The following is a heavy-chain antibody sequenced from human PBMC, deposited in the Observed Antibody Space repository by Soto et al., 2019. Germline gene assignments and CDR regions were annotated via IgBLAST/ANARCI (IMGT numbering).Heavy chain of an antibody. CDR2: ISAYNGNT. J-gene: IGHJ4*02. CDR3: ARETSGIAVAGTFIY. D-gene: IGHD6-19*01. V-gene: IGHV1-18*01. CDR1: GYTFTSYG. Sequence: ASVKVSCKASGYTFTSYGISWVRQAPGQGLEWMGWISAYNGNTSYAQKLQGRVTMTTDTSTSTAYMELRSLRSDDTAVYYCARETSGIAVAGTFIYWGQGTLVTVSS.